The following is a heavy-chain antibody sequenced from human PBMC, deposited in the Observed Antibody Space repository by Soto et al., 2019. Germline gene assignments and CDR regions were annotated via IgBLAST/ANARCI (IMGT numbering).Heavy chain of an antibody. CDR3: AKRTVGWYFYL. J-gene: IGHJ2*01. CDR2: ISGSGDST. D-gene: IGHD4-17*01. CDR1: GFTFSSYA. V-gene: IGHV3-23*01. Sequence: EVQLLESGGGLVQPGGSLRLSCAASGFTFSSYAMSWVRQAPGKGLEWVSAISGSGDSTYYADSVKGRFTISRDNSKIAQYLRMSSLRAEDTAVYYCAKRTVGWYFYLWGRGTLVTVSS.